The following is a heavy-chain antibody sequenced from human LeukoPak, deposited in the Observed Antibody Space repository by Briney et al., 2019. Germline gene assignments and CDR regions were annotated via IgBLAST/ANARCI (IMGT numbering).Heavy chain of an antibody. Sequence: ASVKVSCKASGYTFTGYYMHWVRQAPGQGLEWMGWINPNSGGTNYAQKFQGRVTITRNTSISTAYMELSSLRSEDTAVYYCARAKSSPLNSGSYYNYYYMDVWGKGTTVTVSS. D-gene: IGHD1-26*01. CDR3: ARAKSSPLNSGSYYNYYYMDV. V-gene: IGHV1-2*02. J-gene: IGHJ6*03. CDR2: INPNSGGT. CDR1: GYTFTGYY.